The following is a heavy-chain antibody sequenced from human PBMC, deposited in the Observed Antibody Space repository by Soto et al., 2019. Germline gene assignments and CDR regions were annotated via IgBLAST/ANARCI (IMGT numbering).Heavy chain of an antibody. Sequence: PGESLRLTCAASGFTISSYWMHWVRQAPGKGLVWVSRINSDGSSTSYADSVKGRFTISRDNAKNTLYLQMNSLRAEDTAVYYCARPFSGYCSGGSCYGFDPWGQGTLVTVS. CDR3: ARPFSGYCSGGSCYGFDP. J-gene: IGHJ5*02. CDR2: INSDGSST. V-gene: IGHV3-74*01. CDR1: GFTISSYW. D-gene: IGHD2-15*01.